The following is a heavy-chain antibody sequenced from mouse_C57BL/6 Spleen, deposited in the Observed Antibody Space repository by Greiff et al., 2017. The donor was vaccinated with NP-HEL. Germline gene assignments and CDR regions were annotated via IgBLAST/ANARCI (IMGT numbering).Heavy chain of an antibody. CDR1: GFNIKNTY. CDR3: ARGSSYEAWFAY. CDR2: IDPANGNT. J-gene: IGHJ3*01. D-gene: IGHD1-1*01. V-gene: IGHV14-3*01. Sequence: VHVKQSVAELVRPGASVKLSCTASGFNIKNTYMHWVKQRPEQGLEWIGRIDPANGNTKYAPKFQGKATITADTSSNTAYLQLSSLTSEDTAIYYCARGSSYEAWFAYWGQGTLVTVSA.